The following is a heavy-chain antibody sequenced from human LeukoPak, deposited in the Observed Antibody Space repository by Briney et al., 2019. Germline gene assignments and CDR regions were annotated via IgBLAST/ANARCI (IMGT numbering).Heavy chain of an antibody. Sequence: GGTLTLYCDASGFTFRVPRMVWHPQAPGKEPKWVTRIYSGGANTKHKVSEKGALTISRYTAKDTLYLKMHSLGAEDRAVYYCGRVRNSNGYDFWGQGKMFIVSS. V-gene: IGHV3-74*03. CDR3: GRVRNSNGYDF. D-gene: IGHD2-21*01. CDR1: GFTFRVPR. J-gene: IGHJ3*01. CDR2: IYSGGANT.